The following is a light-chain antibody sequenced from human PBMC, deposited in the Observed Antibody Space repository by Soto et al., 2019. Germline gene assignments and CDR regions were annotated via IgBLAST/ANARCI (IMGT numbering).Light chain of an antibody. V-gene: IGLV2-8*01. CDR2: EVS. CDR3: SSYTNINTRACV. J-gene: IGLJ1*01. Sequence: QSALTQSPSASGSPGQSVTISCTGSSSDVGGHNYVSWYQHHPGKAPKLIIYEVSKRPSGVPDRFSGSKSGNTASLTISGLQAEDEAEYYCSSYTNINTRACVFGTGTKLTVL. CDR1: SSDVGGHNY.